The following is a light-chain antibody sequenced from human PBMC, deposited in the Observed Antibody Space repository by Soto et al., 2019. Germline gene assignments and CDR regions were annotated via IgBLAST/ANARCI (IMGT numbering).Light chain of an antibody. J-gene: IGKJ4*01. CDR3: TQRLVQSST. V-gene: IGKV3-11*01. Sequence: EIVLTQSPATLSLSPGNTATPSCRASQSVSSYLAWYQQIPGQAPRLLIYDASTRAAVIPARFSGSGSGTDFTVTITSLETQEWRIYESTQRLVQSSTFGGRTKV. CDR1: QSVSSY. CDR2: DAS.